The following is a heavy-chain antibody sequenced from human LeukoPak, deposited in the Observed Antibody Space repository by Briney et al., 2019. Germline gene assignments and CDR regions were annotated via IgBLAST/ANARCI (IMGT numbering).Heavy chain of an antibody. J-gene: IGHJ5*02. Sequence: PGGSLRLSCAASGFTFSNYWMHWVRQAPGKGLVWVSRVSSDGNITTCADSVKGRFTISRDNAENTLYLQMNSLRAEDTAVYYCASNYDPIRGNWFDPWGQGTLVTVSS. V-gene: IGHV3-74*03. CDR3: ASNYDPIRGNWFDP. CDR2: VSSDGNIT. D-gene: IGHD5-12*01. CDR1: GFTFSNYW.